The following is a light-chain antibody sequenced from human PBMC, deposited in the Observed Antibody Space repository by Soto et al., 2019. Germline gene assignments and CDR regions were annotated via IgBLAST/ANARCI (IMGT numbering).Light chain of an antibody. CDR2: SNN. CDR1: TSNIGSNS. V-gene: IGLV1-44*01. Sequence: QSVLAQPPSASGTPGQRVTISCSGSTSNIGSNSVHWYQQLPGTAPKVVIFSNNVRPSGVPDRISGSRSGSSASLAISGLQSEDEAEYYCAAWDDSLNVVVIGGGTKVTVL. CDR3: AAWDDSLNVVV. J-gene: IGLJ2*01.